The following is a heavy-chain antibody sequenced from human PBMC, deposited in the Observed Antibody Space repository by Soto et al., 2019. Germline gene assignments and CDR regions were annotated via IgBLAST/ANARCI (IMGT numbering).Heavy chain of an antibody. CDR2: IYYSGST. CDR1: GGSISSYY. Sequence: PSETLSLTCTVSGGSISSYYWSWIRQPPGKGLEWIGYIYYSGSTNYNPSLKGRVTISVDTSKNQFSLKLSSVTAADTAVYYCVRHGGVGGYFTNGVCPIASYYYYFYMDVWGKGTTVTVSS. D-gene: IGHD2-8*01. CDR3: VRHGGVGGYFTNGVCPIASYYYYFYMDV. V-gene: IGHV4-59*08. J-gene: IGHJ6*03.